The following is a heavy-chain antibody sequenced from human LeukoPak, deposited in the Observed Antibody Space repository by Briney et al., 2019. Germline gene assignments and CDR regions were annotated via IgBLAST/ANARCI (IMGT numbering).Heavy chain of an antibody. J-gene: IGHJ4*02. CDR1: GGSISGNNG. CDR2: ISHGGST. V-gene: IGHV4-4*02. D-gene: IGHD2/OR15-2a*01. Sequence: SPSETLSLTCAVSGGSISGNNGWSWVRQPPGKGLGWIGEISHGGSTGYNSSLKRRVTISVDKSKNQFSLKLSSVTAADTAVYYCARNMVGETTFDYWGQGTLVTVSS. CDR3: ARNMVGETTFDY.